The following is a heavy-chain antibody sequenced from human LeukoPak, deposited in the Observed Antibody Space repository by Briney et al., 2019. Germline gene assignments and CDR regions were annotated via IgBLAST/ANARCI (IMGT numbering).Heavy chain of an antibody. J-gene: IGHJ6*02. Sequence: PGGSLRISCAASGFTFSDYYRSWIRQAPGKGLEWVSYISSSGSTIYYADSVKGRFTISRDNAKNSLYLQMNSLRAEDTAVYYCARDHAELLWFGELFKHDYYGMDVWGQGTTVTVSS. V-gene: IGHV3-11*01. D-gene: IGHD3-10*01. CDR2: ISSSGSTI. CDR1: GFTFSDYY. CDR3: ARDHAELLWFGELFKHDYYGMDV.